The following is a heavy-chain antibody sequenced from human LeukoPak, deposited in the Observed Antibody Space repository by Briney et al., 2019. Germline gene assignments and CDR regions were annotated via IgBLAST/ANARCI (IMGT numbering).Heavy chain of an antibody. J-gene: IGHJ6*02. Sequence: GGSLRLSCAASGFTFDDYAMHWVRQAPGEGLEWVSGISWNSGSIGYADSVKGRFTISRDNAKNSLYLQMNSLRAEDTALYYCAKELDTAPSIYYYGMDVWGQGTTVTVSS. CDR3: AKELDTAPSIYYYGMDV. CDR2: ISWNSGSI. D-gene: IGHD6-6*01. V-gene: IGHV3-9*01. CDR1: GFTFDDYA.